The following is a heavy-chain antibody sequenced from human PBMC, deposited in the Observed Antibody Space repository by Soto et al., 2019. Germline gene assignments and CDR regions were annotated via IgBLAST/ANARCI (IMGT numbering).Heavy chain of an antibody. V-gene: IGHV3-30*18. J-gene: IGHJ4*02. CDR1: GFTFSSFG. CDR3: AKERSVVATTPDFDY. Sequence: QVQLVESGGGVVQPGRSLRLSCAASGFTFSSFGMHWVRQAPGKGLEWVAVASHDGSYKYYADSVKGRFTISRDNSKNTLSLQMNSLRAEDTAVYYCAKERSVVATTPDFDYWGQGTLVTVSS. D-gene: IGHD5-12*01. CDR2: ASHDGSYK.